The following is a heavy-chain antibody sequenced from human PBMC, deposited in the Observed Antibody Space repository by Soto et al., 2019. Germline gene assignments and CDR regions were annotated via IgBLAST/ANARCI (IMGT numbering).Heavy chain of an antibody. D-gene: IGHD3-22*01. CDR1: GGSISSGDYY. Sequence: SETLSLTCTVSGGSISSGDYYWSWIRQPPGKGLEWIGYIYYSGSTYYNPSLKSRATISVDTSKNQFSLKLSSVTAADTAVYYCARVDTMIVRKKGHFDYWGQGTLVTVSS. CDR3: ARVDTMIVRKKGHFDY. CDR2: IYYSGST. V-gene: IGHV4-30-4*01. J-gene: IGHJ4*02.